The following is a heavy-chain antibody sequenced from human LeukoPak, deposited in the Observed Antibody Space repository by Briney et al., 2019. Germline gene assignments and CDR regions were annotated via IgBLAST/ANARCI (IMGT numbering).Heavy chain of an antibody. CDR3: ARDTASNWFDP. Sequence: PGGSVRLSCAASGFTFSTYWMSWVRQAPGKGLEWVANINHDGSEKYYVDSVKGRFTISRDNAENSLSLQMNSLRAEDTAVYYCARDTASNWFDPWGQGTLVTVSS. J-gene: IGHJ5*02. CDR2: INHDGSEK. V-gene: IGHV3-7*04. CDR1: GFTFSTYW.